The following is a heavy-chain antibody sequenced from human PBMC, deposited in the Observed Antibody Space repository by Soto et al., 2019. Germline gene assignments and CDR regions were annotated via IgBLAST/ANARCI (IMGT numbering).Heavy chain of an antibody. D-gene: IGHD3-22*01. V-gene: IGHV3-21*01. J-gene: IGHJ2*01. CDR3: ARDGGYDTQTGSWYFDL. CDR2: ISSSSSYI. Sequence: EVQLVESGGGLVKPGGSLRLSCAASGFTFSSYSMNWVRQAPGKGLEWVSSISSSSSYIYYADSVKGRFTISRDNAKNSLYRQMNSLRAEDTAVYYGARDGGYDTQTGSWYFDLWGRGTLVTVSS. CDR1: GFTFSSYS.